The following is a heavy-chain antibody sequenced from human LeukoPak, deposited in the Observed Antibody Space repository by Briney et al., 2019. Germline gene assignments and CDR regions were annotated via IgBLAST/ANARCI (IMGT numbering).Heavy chain of an antibody. Sequence: GGSLRLSRAAAGFTFSSYSMNWVSQAPGKWLEWVSSISSSRSNIYYASSVKGRFTFSRDNAKNPLYLPMNRPRAETTAVYYCARDFGFGDDYWSQGTLVTVS. CDR2: ISSSRSNI. V-gene: IGHV3-21*06. CDR3: ARDFGFGDDY. D-gene: IGHD3-10*01. J-gene: IGHJ4*02. CDR1: GFTFSSYS.